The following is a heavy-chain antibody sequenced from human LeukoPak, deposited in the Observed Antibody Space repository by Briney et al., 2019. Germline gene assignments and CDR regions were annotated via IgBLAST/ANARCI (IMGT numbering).Heavy chain of an antibody. J-gene: IGHJ4*02. Sequence: GGPLRLSCAGSGFTFSSYAKSWVRQAPGKGLGWVSAISGSGGSTYYADSVKGRFTISRDNSKNTLYLQMNSLRAEDTAVYYCAKETYYYGSGSYYNSVFDYWGQGTLVTVSS. CDR2: ISGSGGST. CDR3: AKETYYYGSGSYYNSVFDY. CDR1: GFTFSSYA. D-gene: IGHD3-10*01. V-gene: IGHV3-23*01.